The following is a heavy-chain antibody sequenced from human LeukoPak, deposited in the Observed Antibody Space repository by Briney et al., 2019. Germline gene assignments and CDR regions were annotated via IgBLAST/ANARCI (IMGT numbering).Heavy chain of an antibody. D-gene: IGHD2-2*01. CDR2: INPNSGGT. CDR1: GYTFTGYY. Sequence: ASVKVSCKASGYTFTGYYAHWVRQAPGQGLEWMGWINPNSGGTNYAQKFQGRVTMTRDTSISTAYMELSRLRSDDTAVYYCARENEYCSSTSCYLIRWGQGTLVTVSS. V-gene: IGHV1-2*02. J-gene: IGHJ4*02. CDR3: ARENEYCSSTSCYLIR.